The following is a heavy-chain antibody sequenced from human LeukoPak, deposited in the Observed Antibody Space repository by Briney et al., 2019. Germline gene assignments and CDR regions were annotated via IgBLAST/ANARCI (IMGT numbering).Heavy chain of an antibody. CDR1: GVSFSGYY. J-gene: IGHJ4*02. Sequence: SETLSLTCAVSGVSFSGYYWSWIRQPPGKGLEWIGEINHSGSTNYNPSLKSRVTISVDTSKNQFSLKLGSVTAADTAVYYCARTNWGFGLGYWGQGTLVTVSS. D-gene: IGHD7-27*01. CDR2: INHSGST. V-gene: IGHV4-34*01. CDR3: ARTNWGFGLGY.